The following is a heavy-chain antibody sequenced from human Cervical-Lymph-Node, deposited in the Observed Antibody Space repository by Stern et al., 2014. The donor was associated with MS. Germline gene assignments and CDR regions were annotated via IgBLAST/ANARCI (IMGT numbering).Heavy chain of an antibody. Sequence: VQLAESGAEVKKPGSSVKVSCKASGGTFSSYAISWVRQAPGQGLEWKGGVLPILGTANYAQKFKGRVTITEDESTSTAYMELSSLRSEDTAVYYCARAAMVIHYYYYGMDVWGQGTTVTVSS. CDR3: ARAAMVIHYYYYGMDV. CDR1: GGTFSSYA. CDR2: VLPILGTA. D-gene: IGHD5-18*01. V-gene: IGHV1-69*01. J-gene: IGHJ6*02.